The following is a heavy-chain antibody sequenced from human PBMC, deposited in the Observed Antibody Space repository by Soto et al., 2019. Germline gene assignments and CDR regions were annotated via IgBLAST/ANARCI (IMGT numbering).Heavy chain of an antibody. CDR2: ISGSGGST. D-gene: IGHD3-22*01. J-gene: IGHJ4*02. CDR1: GFTFSSYS. V-gene: IGHV3-23*01. Sequence: GGSLRLSCAASGFTFSSYSMNWVRQAPGKGLEWVSAISGSGGSTYYADSVKGRFTISRDNSKNTLYLQMNSLRAEDTAVYYCAKRARHYYDSSGSAHFDYWGQGTLVTVSS. CDR3: AKRARHYYDSSGSAHFDY.